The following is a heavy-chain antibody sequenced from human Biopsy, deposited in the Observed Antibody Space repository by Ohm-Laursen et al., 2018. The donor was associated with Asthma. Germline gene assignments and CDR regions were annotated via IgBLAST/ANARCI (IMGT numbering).Heavy chain of an antibody. CDR1: GGAIRTSGYY. CDR3: ARHQEAASYHYDGSIAY. J-gene: IGHJ4*02. V-gene: IGHV4-39*01. D-gene: IGHD3-22*01. CDR2: MYYSGSP. Sequence: SETLSLTCSVSGGAIRTSGYYWGWIRQPPGKGLEWIGSMYYSGSPYYNPSLESRVTISVDTSKNQFSLKLGSVTAADTAVYFCARHQEAASYHYDGSIAYWGQGIPVTVSS.